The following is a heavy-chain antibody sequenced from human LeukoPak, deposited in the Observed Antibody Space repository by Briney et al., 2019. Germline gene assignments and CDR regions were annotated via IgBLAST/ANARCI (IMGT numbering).Heavy chain of an antibody. CDR2: IYHSGST. CDR1: GGSFSGYY. D-gene: IGHD2-15*01. CDR3: AREYIVVVVADIDWYFDL. V-gene: IGHV4-34*01. Sequence: PSETLSLTCAVYGGSFSGYYWSWVRQTPGKGLEWIGQIYHSGSTNYNPSLKSRVTISVDKSKNQFSLRLTSVTAADTAVYYCAREYIVVVVADIDWYFDLWGRGTLVTVSS. J-gene: IGHJ2*01.